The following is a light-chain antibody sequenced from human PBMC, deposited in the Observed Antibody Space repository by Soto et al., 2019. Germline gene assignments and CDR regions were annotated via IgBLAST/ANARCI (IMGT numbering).Light chain of an antibody. V-gene: IGKV1-5*01. CDR3: QQYNSYSPWT. CDR2: DAS. J-gene: IGKJ1*01. CDR1: QSISSW. Sequence: DIQMTQSHSTLSASVGDRVTITCRASQSISSWLAWYQQKPGKAPKLLIYDASSLESGVPSRFSGSGSGTEFTLTISSLQPDDFATYYCQQYNSYSPWTFGQGTKV.